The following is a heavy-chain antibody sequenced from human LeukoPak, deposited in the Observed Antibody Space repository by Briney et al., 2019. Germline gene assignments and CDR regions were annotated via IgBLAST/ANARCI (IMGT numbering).Heavy chain of an antibody. Sequence: SQTLSLTCTVSGGSISSGGYYWSWIRQHPGKGLEWIGYIYYSGSTYYNPSLKSRVTISVDTSKNQFSLKLSSVTAADTAVYYCARAPGGRYFDWLFGPFDYWGQGTLVTVSS. CDR3: ARAPGGRYFDWLFGPFDY. V-gene: IGHV4-31*03. CDR2: IYYSGST. D-gene: IGHD3-9*01. CDR1: GGSISSGGYY. J-gene: IGHJ4*02.